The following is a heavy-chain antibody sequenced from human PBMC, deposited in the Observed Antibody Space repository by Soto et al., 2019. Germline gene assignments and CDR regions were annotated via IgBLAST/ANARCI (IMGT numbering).Heavy chain of an antibody. CDR1: GFTFITYG. V-gene: IGHV3-30*18. D-gene: IGHD3-10*01. CDR2: ISYDGINK. CDR3: AKGSWGSGSYDSWFDP. J-gene: IGHJ5*02. Sequence: QVQLVESGGGVVQPGRSLRLSCAASGFTFITYGMHWVRQAPGKGLEWVAVISYDGINKYYVESVKGRFTISRDNSKNTLYLQMNSLRAEDTAVYYWAKGSWGSGSYDSWFDPWGQGTLVTVSS.